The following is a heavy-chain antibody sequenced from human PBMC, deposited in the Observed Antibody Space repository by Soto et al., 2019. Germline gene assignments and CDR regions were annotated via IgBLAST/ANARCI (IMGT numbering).Heavy chain of an antibody. V-gene: IGHV3-74*01. CDR1: GFTFNSYW. CDR2: IDGDEDSTT. J-gene: IGHJ4*02. Sequence: EVQLVESGGGLVQPGGSLRLSCAASGFTFNSYWMQWVRHAPGKGLEWVSRIDGDEDSTTNYSDSVQGRFTISRDNVKNTLYLQMNSLRAEATAVYYCVRDSHGDYWGQGTLVTVSS. CDR3: VRDSHGDY.